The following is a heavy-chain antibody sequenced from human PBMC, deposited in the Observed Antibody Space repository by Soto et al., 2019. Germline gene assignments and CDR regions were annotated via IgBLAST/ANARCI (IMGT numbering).Heavy chain of an antibody. CDR3: ARRPYYYDSSGYYSTPFDY. J-gene: IGHJ4*02. D-gene: IGHD3-22*01. V-gene: IGHV5-51*01. CDR2: IYPGDSDT. CDR1: GYSFTSYW. Sequence: GESLKISCKGSGYSFTSYWIGWVRQMPGKGLEWMGIIYPGDSDTRYSPSFQGQVTISADKSISTAYLQWSSLKASDTAMYYCARRPYYYDSSGYYSTPFDYWGQGTLVTVSS.